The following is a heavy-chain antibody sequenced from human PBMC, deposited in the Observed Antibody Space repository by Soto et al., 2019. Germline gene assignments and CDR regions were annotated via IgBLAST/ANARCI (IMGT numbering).Heavy chain of an antibody. D-gene: IGHD3-10*01. J-gene: IGHJ4*02. V-gene: IGHV3-64D*08. CDR1: GFTFSNYA. CDR2: INNNGDST. CDR3: VTSPTHYYGSGSRLDH. Sequence: GGSLRLSCSASGFTFSNYAMHWVRQAPGKGLEYVSSINNNGDSTYYADSVRGRFTISRDNSEKTLYLQVSSLRDEDTAVYYCVTSPTHYYGSGSRLDHWGQGTQVTVSS.